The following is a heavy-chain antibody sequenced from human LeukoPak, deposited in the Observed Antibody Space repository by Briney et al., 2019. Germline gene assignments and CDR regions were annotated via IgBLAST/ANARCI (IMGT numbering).Heavy chain of an antibody. D-gene: IGHD4-17*01. CDR3: ARDKDYVNSRFDP. CDR1: GGTFSSYA. V-gene: IGHV1-69*06. CDR2: IIPIFGTA. J-gene: IGHJ5*02. Sequence: ASVKVSCKASGGTFSSYAISWVRQAPGQGLEWMGGIIPIFGTANYAQKFQGRVTITADKSTSTAYMELSSLRSEDTAVYYCARDKDYVNSRFDPWGQGTLVTVSS.